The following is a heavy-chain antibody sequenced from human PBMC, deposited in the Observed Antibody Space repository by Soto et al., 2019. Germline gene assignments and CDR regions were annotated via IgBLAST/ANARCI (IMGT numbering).Heavy chain of an antibody. D-gene: IGHD2-2*02. CDR1: GGSISSGGYS. CDR3: ARALLGYCSSTSCYTPLFDY. Sequence: SETLSLTCAVSGGSISSGGYSWSWIRQPPGKGLEWIGYIYHSGSTYYNPSLKSRVTISVDMSKNQFSLKLSSVTAADTAVYYCARALLGYCSSTSCYTPLFDYWGQGTLVTVSS. J-gene: IGHJ4*02. V-gene: IGHV4-30-2*01. CDR2: IYHSGST.